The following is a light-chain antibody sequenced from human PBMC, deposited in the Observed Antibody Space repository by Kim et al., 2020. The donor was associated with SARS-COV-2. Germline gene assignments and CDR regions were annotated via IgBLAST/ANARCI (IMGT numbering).Light chain of an antibody. V-gene: IGKV3-15*01. CDR3: QQYKEWPWT. CDR1: HSAGTN. CDR2: DSS. Sequence: EIVMTQSPATLSVSPAERATLTCRASHSAGTNLAWYQHKPGQAPRLLISDSSTRATGIPARFSGSGSGTEFTLTISSLQSEDFALYYCQQYKEWPWTFGPGTQVEIK. J-gene: IGKJ1*01.